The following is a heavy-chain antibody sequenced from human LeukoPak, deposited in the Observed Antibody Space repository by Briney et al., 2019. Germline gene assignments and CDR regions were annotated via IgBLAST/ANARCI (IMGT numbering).Heavy chain of an antibody. CDR2: ISGSGGST. V-gene: IGHV3-23*01. J-gene: IGHJ4*02. D-gene: IGHD6-19*01. CDR1: GFTFSSYA. Sequence: GGSLRLSCAASGFTFSSYAMSWVRQAPGKGLEWVLAISGSGGSTYYADSVKGRFTISRDNSKNTLYLQMNSLRAEDTAVYYCAKDPTVAATPYYFDYWGQGTLVTVSS. CDR3: AKDPTVAATPYYFDY.